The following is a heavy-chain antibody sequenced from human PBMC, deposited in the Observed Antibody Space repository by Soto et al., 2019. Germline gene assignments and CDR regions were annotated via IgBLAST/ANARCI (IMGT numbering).Heavy chain of an antibody. V-gene: IGHV1-46*03. J-gene: IGHJ6*03. Sequence: ASVKVSCKASGYTFTSYYMHWVRQAPGQGLEWMGIINPSGGSTSYAQKFKGRVTMTRDTSTSTVYMELSSLRSEDTAVYYCARDRRFLEWLLQKEKYYYYMDVWGKGTTVTVSS. CDR3: ARDRRFLEWLLQKEKYYYYMDV. CDR1: GYTFTSYY. D-gene: IGHD3-3*01. CDR2: INPSGGST.